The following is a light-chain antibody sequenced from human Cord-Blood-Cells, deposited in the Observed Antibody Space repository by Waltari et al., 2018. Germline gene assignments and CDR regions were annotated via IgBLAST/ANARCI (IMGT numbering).Light chain of an antibody. CDR3: CSYAGSSTWV. CDR1: SSDVGRYNL. Sequence: QSALPQPASVSGSPGQSLTLSCTGTSSDVGRYNLVSWYQQPPGKAPKLMIYEGSKRPSGFSNRFSGSKSGNTASLTISGLQAEDEADDYCCSYAGSSTWVFGGGTKLTVL. J-gene: IGLJ3*02. V-gene: IGLV2-23*01. CDR2: EGS.